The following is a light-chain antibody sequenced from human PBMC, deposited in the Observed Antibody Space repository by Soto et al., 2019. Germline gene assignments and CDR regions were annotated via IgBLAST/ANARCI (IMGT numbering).Light chain of an antibody. J-gene: IGKJ5*01. CDR2: GAS. V-gene: IGKV3-20*01. Sequence: PGESATLLCRASQFVSSRSLAWYQQKLGQAPRLLIYGASNRATGIPGRFSASGSGTDFTLTITPLEPEDFAVYFCQQYANLPITFGQGTRLEIK. CDR1: QFVSSRS. CDR3: QQYANLPIT.